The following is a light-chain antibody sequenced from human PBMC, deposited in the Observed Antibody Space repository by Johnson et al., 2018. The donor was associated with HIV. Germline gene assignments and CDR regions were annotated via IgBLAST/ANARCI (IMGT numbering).Light chain of an antibody. CDR1: SSNIENNY. J-gene: IGLJ1*01. V-gene: IGLV1-51*02. CDR2: ENN. Sequence: SVLTQPPSVSAAPGQKVTISCSGSSSNIENNYVSWYQQLPGTAPKVLIYENNKRPSGIPDRFSGSKSGTSATLDITGLQTGDEADYYCGTWDSRLSAGEYVFGTGTKVTVL. CDR3: GTWDSRLSAGEYV.